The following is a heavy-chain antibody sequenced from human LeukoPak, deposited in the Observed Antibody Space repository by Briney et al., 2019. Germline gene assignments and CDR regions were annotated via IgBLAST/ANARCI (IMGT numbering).Heavy chain of an antibody. CDR3: ARHIDYGSRTPHFFDY. CDR2: IYYSGST. J-gene: IGHJ4*02. CDR1: GGSISSSSYY. V-gene: IGHV4-39*01. Sequence: PSEALSLTCTVSGGSISSSSYYWGWIRQPPGKGLEWIGSIYYSGSTYYNPSLKSRDTISVDTSKNQFSLKLSSVTAADTAVYYCARHIDYGSRTPHFFDYWGQGTLVTVSS. D-gene: IGHD3-10*01.